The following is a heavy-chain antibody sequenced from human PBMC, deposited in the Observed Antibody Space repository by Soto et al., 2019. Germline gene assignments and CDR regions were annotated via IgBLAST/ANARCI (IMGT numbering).Heavy chain of an antibody. CDR1: GGSVSGFH. CDR3: ATTPRY. Sequence: PSETLSLTCNVSGGSVSGFHWSWIRQPPGKGLEWIGYINNNGNTYYNPSLESRVTISVDTSRNQISLYLTSVTAADTAIYYSATTPRYWGQGTLVTVS. CDR2: INNNGNT. V-gene: IGHV4-59*02. J-gene: IGHJ4*02.